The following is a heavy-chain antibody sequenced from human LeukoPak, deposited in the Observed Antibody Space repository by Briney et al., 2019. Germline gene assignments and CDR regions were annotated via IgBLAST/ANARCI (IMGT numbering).Heavy chain of an antibody. CDR2: IIPIFGTA. CDR3: ASTYYYDSSGYYYFDY. J-gene: IGHJ4*02. Sequence: SVKVSCKASGGTFSSYAISWVRQAPGQGLEWMGGIIPIFGTANYAQKFQGRVTITTDESTSTAYMELSSLRSEDTAVYYCASTYYYDSSGYYYFDYWGQGTLVTVSS. CDR1: GGTFSSYA. D-gene: IGHD3-22*01. V-gene: IGHV1-69*05.